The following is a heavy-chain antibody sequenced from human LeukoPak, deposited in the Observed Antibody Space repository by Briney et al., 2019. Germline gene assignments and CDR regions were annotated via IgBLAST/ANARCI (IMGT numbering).Heavy chain of an antibody. CDR2: ISGSGGST. D-gene: IGHD3-9*01. CDR1: GFTFSSYG. CDR3: AKDLILTGYYKPGYYFDY. V-gene: IGHV3-23*01. Sequence: GGTLRLSCAASGFTFSSYGMSWVRQAPGKGLEWVSAISGSGGSTYYADSVKGRFTISRDNSKNTLYLQMNSLRAEETAVYYCAKDLILTGYYKPGYYFDYWGQGTLVTVSS. J-gene: IGHJ4*02.